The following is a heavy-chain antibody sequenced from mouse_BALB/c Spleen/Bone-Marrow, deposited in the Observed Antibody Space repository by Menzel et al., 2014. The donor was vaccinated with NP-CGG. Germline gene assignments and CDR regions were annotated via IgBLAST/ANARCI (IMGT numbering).Heavy chain of an antibody. J-gene: IGHJ1*01. CDR2: INPSSGYT. V-gene: IGHV1-4*01. D-gene: IGHD1-1*01. CDR3: ARSLRWYFDV. CDR1: GYTFTSYT. Sequence: QVQLKESGAELARPGASVKMSCKASGYTFTSYTMHWVKQRPGQDLEWIGYINPSSGYTNYNQKFKDKATLTADKSSSTAYMQLSSLTSEDSAVYYCARSLRWYFDVWGAGTTVTVSS.